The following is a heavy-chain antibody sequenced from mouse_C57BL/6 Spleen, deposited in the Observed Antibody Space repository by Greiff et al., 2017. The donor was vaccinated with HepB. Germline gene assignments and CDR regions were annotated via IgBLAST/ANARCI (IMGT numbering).Heavy chain of an antibody. D-gene: IGHD1-1*02. CDR1: GYTFTSYG. CDR2: IDPNSGGT. V-gene: IGHV1-72*01. CDR3: AIWGRWFPTGGFDV. J-gene: IGHJ1*03. Sequence: QVQLQQPGAELVKPGASVKLSCKASGYTFTSYGMHWVKQRPGRGLEWIGRIDPNSGGTKYNEKFKSKATLTVDKPSSTAYMQLSSLTSEDSAVYYCAIWGRWFPTGGFDVWGTGTTVTVSS.